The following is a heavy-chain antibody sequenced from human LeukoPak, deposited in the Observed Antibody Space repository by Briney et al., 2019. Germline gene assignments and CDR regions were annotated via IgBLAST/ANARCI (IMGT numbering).Heavy chain of an antibody. D-gene: IGHD4-17*01. V-gene: IGHV3-48*04. CDR3: ARDTNGDGWFDP. CDR2: ISSSGSTI. CDR1: GFTFNTFG. J-gene: IGHJ5*02. Sequence: GGSLRLSCAASGFTFNTFGMNWVRQAPGKGLEWVSYISSSGSTIYYADSVKGRFTISRDNAKNSLYLQMNSLRAEDTSVYYCARDTNGDGWFDPWGQGTLVTVSS.